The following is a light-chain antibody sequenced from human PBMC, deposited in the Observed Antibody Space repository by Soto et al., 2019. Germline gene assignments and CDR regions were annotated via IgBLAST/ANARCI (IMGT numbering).Light chain of an antibody. CDR3: QQYNNWPFS. V-gene: IGKV3-15*01. CDR2: GAS. J-gene: IGKJ5*01. CDR1: QSVYNN. Sequence: EIVMTQSPATLSVSPGETATLSCRASQSVYNNLAWYQQRPGQAPRLLIHGASNRATGVPARSSGTGSETDFTLTISGLKSEDSAVYFCQQYNNWPFSFGQGTRLEIK.